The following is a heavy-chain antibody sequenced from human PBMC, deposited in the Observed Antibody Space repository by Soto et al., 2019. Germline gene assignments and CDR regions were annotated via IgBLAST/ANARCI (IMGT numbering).Heavy chain of an antibody. CDR1: GFTFSNAW. CDR2: IKSKTDGGTT. D-gene: IGHD3-3*01. Sequence: GGSLRLSCAASGFTFSNAWMSWVRQAPGKGLEWVGRIKSKTDGGTTDYAAPVKGRFTISRDDSKNTLYLQMNSLKTEDTAVYYCTTIRGITIFGVVITNDYWGQGTLVTVSS. V-gene: IGHV3-15*01. CDR3: TTIRGITIFGVVITNDY. J-gene: IGHJ4*02.